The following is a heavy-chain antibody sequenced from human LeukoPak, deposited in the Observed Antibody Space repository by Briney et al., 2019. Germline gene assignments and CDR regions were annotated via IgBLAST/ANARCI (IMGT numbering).Heavy chain of an antibody. J-gene: IGHJ4*02. D-gene: IGHD5-24*01. CDR3: ARDDAGSRDGYNAPNDY. V-gene: IGHV3-21*01. CDR2: ISSSSSYI. CDR1: GFTFSSYS. Sequence: GGSLRLSCAASGFTFSSYSMNWVRQAPGKGLEWVSSISSSSSYIYYADSVKGRFTISRDNAKNSLYLQMNSLRAGDTAVYYCARDDAGSRDGYNAPNDYWGQGTLVTVSS.